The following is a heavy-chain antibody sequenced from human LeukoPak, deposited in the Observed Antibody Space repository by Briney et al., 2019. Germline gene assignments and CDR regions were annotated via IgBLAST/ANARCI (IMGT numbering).Heavy chain of an antibody. CDR3: AREIAKFNDY. V-gene: IGHV3-21*01. D-gene: IGHD4/OR15-4a*01. CDR1: GFTFSSYS. Sequence: PGGSLRLSCAASGFTFSSYSMTWVRQAPGKGLEWVSSISSSSSYIYYADSVKGRFTLSRDNAKNSLYLQMSSLRAEDTAVYYCAREIAKFNDYWGQGTLVTVSS. J-gene: IGHJ4*02. CDR2: ISSSSSYI.